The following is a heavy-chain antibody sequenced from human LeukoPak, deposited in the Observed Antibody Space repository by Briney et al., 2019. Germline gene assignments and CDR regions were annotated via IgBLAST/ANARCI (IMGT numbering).Heavy chain of an antibody. Sequence: GGSLRLSCVASGFTFSTYWMTWVRQALGEGLEWVANIDQDESRKFYADSVKGRFTISRDNAKNSLYLQMNSLRAEDTALYYCAKGWAARASYFDYWGQGTLVTVSS. V-gene: IGHV3-7*03. D-gene: IGHD5-18*01. J-gene: IGHJ4*02. CDR3: AKGWAARASYFDY. CDR2: IDQDESRK. CDR1: GFTFSTYW.